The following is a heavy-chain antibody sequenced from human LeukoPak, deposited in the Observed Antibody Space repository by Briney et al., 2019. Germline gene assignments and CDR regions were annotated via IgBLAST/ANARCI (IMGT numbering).Heavy chain of an antibody. CDR2: ISSNGGST. V-gene: IGHV3-64*01. J-gene: IGHJ4*02. CDR1: GFTFSSYA. CDR3: ARDSGVYSFDY. Sequence: PGGSLRLSCAASGFTFSSYAMSWVRQAPGKGLEWVSAISSNGGSTYYANSVKGRFTISRDNSKNTLYLQMGSLRAEDMAVYYCARDSGVYSFDYWGQGTLVTVSS. D-gene: IGHD3-10*01.